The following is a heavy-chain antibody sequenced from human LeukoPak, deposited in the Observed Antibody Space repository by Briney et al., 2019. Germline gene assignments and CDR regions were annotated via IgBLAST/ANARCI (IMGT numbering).Heavy chain of an antibody. CDR2: INPNSGGT. V-gene: IGHV1-2*02. CDR1: GYTFTGYY. CDR3: ARDPRITIFGVPMVYYGMDV. D-gene: IGHD3-3*01. J-gene: IGHJ6*02. Sequence: ASVKVSCKASGYTFTGYYMHWVRQAPGQGLEWMGWINPNSGGTNYAQKFQGRVTMTRDTSISTAYMELSRLRSDDTAVYYCARDPRITIFGVPMVYYGMDVWGQGTTVTVSS.